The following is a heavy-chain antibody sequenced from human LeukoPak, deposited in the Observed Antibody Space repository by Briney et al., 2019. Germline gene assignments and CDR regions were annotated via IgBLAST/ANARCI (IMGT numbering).Heavy chain of an antibody. Sequence: PGGSLRLPFAASGFTVSSNYMSWVRQAPGKGLEWVSVIYSGGSTYYADSVKGRFTISRDNSKNTLYLQMNSLRAEDTAVYYCVRGDYGEYTLYYYWGQVTLVTVSS. J-gene: IGHJ4*02. CDR3: VRGDYGEYTLYYY. V-gene: IGHV3-53*01. CDR2: IYSGGST. CDR1: GFTVSSNY. D-gene: IGHD4-17*01.